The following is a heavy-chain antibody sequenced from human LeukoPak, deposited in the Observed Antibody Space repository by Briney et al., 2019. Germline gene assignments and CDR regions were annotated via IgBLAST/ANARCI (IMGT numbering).Heavy chain of an antibody. D-gene: IGHD3-22*01. V-gene: IGHV3-21*01. CDR2: ITSSSSYI. CDR1: GFTFSSYD. J-gene: IGHJ4*02. Sequence: GGSLRLYCAASGFTFSSYDMNWVRQAPGKGLEWVSSITSSSSYIYYADSVKGRFTISRDNAKNSLYLQMNSLRAEDTAVYYCARDRYDSTGYFVYWGRGTLVTVSS. CDR3: ARDRYDSTGYFVY.